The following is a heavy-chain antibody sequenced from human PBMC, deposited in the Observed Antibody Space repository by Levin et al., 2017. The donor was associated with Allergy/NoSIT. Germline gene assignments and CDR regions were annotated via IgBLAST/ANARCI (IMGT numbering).Heavy chain of an antibody. V-gene: IGHV3-53*01. D-gene: IGHD5-12*01. CDR1: GFTVSSNY. CDR2: IYSGGST. CDR3: ARDNIVATNKETYYYYYYGMDV. Sequence: SGGSLRLSCAASGFTVSSNYMSWVRQAPGKGLEWVSVIYSGGSTYYADSVKGRFTISRDNSKNTLYLQMNSLRAEDTAVYYCARDNIVATNKETYYYYYYGMDVWGQGTTVTVSS. J-gene: IGHJ6*02.